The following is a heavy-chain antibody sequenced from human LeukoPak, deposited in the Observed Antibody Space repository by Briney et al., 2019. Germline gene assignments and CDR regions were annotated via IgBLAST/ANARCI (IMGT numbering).Heavy chain of an antibody. CDR1: GGSISSGSYY. Sequence: SETLSLTCTVSGGSISSGSYYWSWMRQSPGKGLEWIGYLYDSGRTNYNPSLKSRVTISVDPSKNQFYLKLRSVTAADTAVYYCARESQYHGSGNHQIYFYYYMDVWGKGTTVTISS. J-gene: IGHJ6*03. CDR2: LYDSGRT. V-gene: IGHV4-61*01. CDR3: ARESQYHGSGNHQIYFYYYMDV. D-gene: IGHD3-10*01.